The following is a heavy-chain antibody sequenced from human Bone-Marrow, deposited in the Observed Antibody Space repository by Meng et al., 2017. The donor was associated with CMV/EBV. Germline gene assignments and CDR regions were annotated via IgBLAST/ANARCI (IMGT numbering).Heavy chain of an antibody. J-gene: IGHJ4*02. D-gene: IGHD3-3*01. CDR3: ARELSITIFGVHYYFDY. V-gene: IGHV4-59*12. CDR2: IYYSGST. Sequence: GSLRLSCTVSGGSISSYYWSWIRQPPGKGLEWIGSIYYSGSTYYNPSLKSRVTISVDTSKNQFSLKLSSVTAADTAVYYCARELSITIFGVHYYFDYWGQGTLVTVAS. CDR1: GGSISSYY.